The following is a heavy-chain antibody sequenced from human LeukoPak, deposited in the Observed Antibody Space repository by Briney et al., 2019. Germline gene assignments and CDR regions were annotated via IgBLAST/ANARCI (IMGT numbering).Heavy chain of an antibody. CDR2: IYYSGST. D-gene: IGHD3-22*01. V-gene: IGHV4-59*01. CDR3: ARAPAHYDSSGYYYHFDY. CDR1: GGSISGYY. J-gene: IGHJ4*02. Sequence: SETLSLTCTVSGGSISGYYWSWIRQPPGKGLEWIGYIYYSGSTNYNPSLKSRVTISVDTSKNQFSLKLSSVTAADTAVYYCARAPAHYDSSGYYYHFDYWGQGTLVTVSS.